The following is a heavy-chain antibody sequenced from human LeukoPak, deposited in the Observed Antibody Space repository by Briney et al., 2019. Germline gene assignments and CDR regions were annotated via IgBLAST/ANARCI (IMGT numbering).Heavy chain of an antibody. CDR1: GYTFTNNA. Sequence: ASVKVSCKTSGYTFTNNALHWVRQAPGQRLEFVGLINVCNGDRQYSHKVQVRVTITMDGSASTAYLELTSLRSADTAVYYCTRDMYYASGGVFHHWGQGTLVTVSS. V-gene: IGHV1-3*01. D-gene: IGHD3-10*01. CDR3: TRDMYYASGGVFHH. J-gene: IGHJ4*02. CDR2: INVCNGDR.